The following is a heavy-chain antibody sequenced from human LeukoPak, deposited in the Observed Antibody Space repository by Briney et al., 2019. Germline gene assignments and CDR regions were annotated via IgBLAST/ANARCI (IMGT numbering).Heavy chain of an antibody. CDR2: IYSGGST. D-gene: IGHD4-23*01. J-gene: IGHJ4*02. CDR3: ARDGNGGIPGYFDY. CDR1: GFTVSSNY. Sequence: GGSLRLSCAASGFTVSSNYMSWVRQAPGKGLEWVSVIYSGGSTYYADSVKGRFTISRDNSKNTLYLQMNSLRAEDTAVYYCARDGNGGIPGYFDYWGQGTLVTVSS. V-gene: IGHV3-53*01.